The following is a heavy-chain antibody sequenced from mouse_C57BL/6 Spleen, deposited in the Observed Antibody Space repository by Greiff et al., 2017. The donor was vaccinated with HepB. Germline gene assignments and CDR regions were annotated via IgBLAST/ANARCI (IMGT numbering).Heavy chain of an antibody. D-gene: IGHD3-1*01. J-gene: IGHJ2*01. CDR2: IYPGDGDT. CDR1: GYAFSSYW. V-gene: IGHV1-80*01. Sequence: VQLQQSGAELVKPGASVKISCKASGYAFSSYWMNWVKQRPGKGLEWIGQIYPGDGDTNYNGKFKGKATLTADKSSSTAYMQLSSLTSEDSAVYFCARSGTPGDYFDYWGQGTTLTVSS. CDR3: ARSGTPGDYFDY.